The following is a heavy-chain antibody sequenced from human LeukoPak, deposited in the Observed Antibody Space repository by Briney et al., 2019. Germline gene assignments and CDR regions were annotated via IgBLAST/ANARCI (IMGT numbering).Heavy chain of an antibody. CDR1: GGSISSYY. Sequence: SETLSLTCTVSGGSISSYYWSWIRQPPGKGLEWIGYVFYSGSTNYKSSLKSRVTISLDTSKYQFSLNLSSVTAADTAVYYCARVHNIAVSENYYFDYWGQGTLVTVSS. CDR2: VFYSGST. J-gene: IGHJ4*02. V-gene: IGHV4-59*01. CDR3: ARVHNIAVSENYYFDY. D-gene: IGHD6-19*01.